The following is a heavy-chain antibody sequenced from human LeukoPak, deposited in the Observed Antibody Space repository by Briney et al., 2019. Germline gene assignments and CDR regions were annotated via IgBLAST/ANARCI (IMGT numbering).Heavy chain of an antibody. CDR1: GFTFSDYY. Sequence: GGSLRLSCAASGFTFSDYYMSWIRQAPGEGLEWVSYISSSGSTIYYADSVKGRFTISRDNAKNSLYLQMNSLRAEDTAVYYCARGTLRITMVRGVVDYWGQGTLVTVSS. V-gene: IGHV3-11*01. D-gene: IGHD3-10*01. CDR2: ISSSGSTI. J-gene: IGHJ4*02. CDR3: ARGTLRITMVRGVVDY.